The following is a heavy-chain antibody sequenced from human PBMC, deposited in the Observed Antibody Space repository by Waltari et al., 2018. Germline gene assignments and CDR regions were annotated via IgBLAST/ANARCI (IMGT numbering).Heavy chain of an antibody. V-gene: IGHV4-38-2*01. CDR3: ARGPSGGYSGSYPYAFDI. D-gene: IGHD1-26*01. CDR1: GYSISSGYY. J-gene: IGHJ3*02. CDR2: IYHSGST. Sequence: QVQLQESGPGLVKPSETLSLTCAVSGYSISSGYYWGWIRQPPGRGLEWIGSIYHSGSTYYNPSLKRRVTISVDTSKNQFALKLSSVTAADTAVYYWARGPSGGYSGSYPYAFDIWGQGTMVTVSS.